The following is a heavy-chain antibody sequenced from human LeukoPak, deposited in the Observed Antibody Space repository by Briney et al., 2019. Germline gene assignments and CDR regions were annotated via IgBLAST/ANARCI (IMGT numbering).Heavy chain of an antibody. CDR2: IFHSESV. D-gene: IGHD3-3*01. Sequence: SETLSLTCTVSGGSISSYYWSWIRQPPGKGLEWIGEIFHSESVNSNPSLESRLTISLDKSKNHFSLELTSVTAADTALYFCAREIFGARAFEYWGQGILVTVSS. V-gene: IGHV4-59*12. CDR1: GGSISSYY. J-gene: IGHJ4*02. CDR3: AREIFGARAFEY.